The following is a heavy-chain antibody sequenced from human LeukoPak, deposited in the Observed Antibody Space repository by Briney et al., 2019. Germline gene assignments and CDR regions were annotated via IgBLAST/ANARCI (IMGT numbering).Heavy chain of an antibody. CDR3: AKALLWFGELSPFDY. V-gene: IGHV3-23*01. J-gene: IGHJ4*02. CDR2: ISGSGGST. D-gene: IGHD3-10*01. CDR1: GVTFSSYA. Sequence: GGSLRLSCAASGVTFSSYAVSWVRQAPGKGLEWVSAISGSGGSTYYADSVKGRFTISRDNSKNTLYLQMNSLRAEDTAVYYCAKALLWFGELSPFDYWGQGTLVTVSS.